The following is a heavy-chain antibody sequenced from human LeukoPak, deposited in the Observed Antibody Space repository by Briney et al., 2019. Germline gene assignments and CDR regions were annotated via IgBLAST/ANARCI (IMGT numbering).Heavy chain of an antibody. CDR2: FDPEDGET. V-gene: IGHV1-24*01. D-gene: IGHD3-22*01. Sequence: ASVKVSCKVSGYTLTELSMHWVRQAPGKGLEWMGGFDPEDGETIYAQKFQGRVTMTEDTSTDTAYMELSSLRSEDTAVYYCAKDVHNYYDSSGYFDYWGQGTLVTVSS. CDR3: AKDVHNYYDSSGYFDY. CDR1: GYTLTELS. J-gene: IGHJ4*02.